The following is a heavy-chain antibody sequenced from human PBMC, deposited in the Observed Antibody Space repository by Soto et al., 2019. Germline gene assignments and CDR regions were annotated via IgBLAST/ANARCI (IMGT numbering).Heavy chain of an antibody. CDR1: GFTFRTYA. J-gene: IGHJ5*02. CDR3: AKGGEGSCSRTSCLYFSDS. D-gene: IGHD2-2*01. CDR2: ISDSGTT. Sequence: EVQLLDSGGGLVQPGGSLRLSCAASGFTFRTYAMSWVRQAPGKGLEWVXXISDSGTTYYANSVKGRFTISRDNSRNTLDLQMNSLRVEDTAVYYCAKGGEGSCSRTSCLYFSDSWGQGTLVTVSS. V-gene: IGHV3-23*01.